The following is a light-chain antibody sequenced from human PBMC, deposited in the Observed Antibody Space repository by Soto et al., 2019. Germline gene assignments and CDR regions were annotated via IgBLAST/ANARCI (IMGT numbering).Light chain of an antibody. J-gene: IGKJ4*01. CDR2: DAS. Sequence: EIVLTQSPATLSLSPGNRATLSCRASQSVSSYLAWYQQKPGQAPRLLIYDASTRATGIPARFSGSGSGTDFTLTITGLEPEDFAVYSCQQRSDWPSTFGGGTKVEIK. V-gene: IGKV3-11*01. CDR1: QSVSSY. CDR3: QQRSDWPST.